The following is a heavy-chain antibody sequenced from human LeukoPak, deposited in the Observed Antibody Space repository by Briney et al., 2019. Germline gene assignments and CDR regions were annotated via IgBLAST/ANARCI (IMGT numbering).Heavy chain of an antibody. CDR1: RFTFSNYW. CDR3: ARDKRMGYYDSSGYYLDAFDI. Sequence: GGSLRLSCVASRFTFSNYWMTWVRQAPGKGLEWVSSISSSSSYIYYADSVKGRFTISRDNAKNSLYLQMNSLRAEDTAVYYCARDKRMGYYDSSGYYLDAFDIWGQGTMVTVSS. J-gene: IGHJ3*02. CDR2: ISSSSSYI. V-gene: IGHV3-21*01. D-gene: IGHD3-22*01.